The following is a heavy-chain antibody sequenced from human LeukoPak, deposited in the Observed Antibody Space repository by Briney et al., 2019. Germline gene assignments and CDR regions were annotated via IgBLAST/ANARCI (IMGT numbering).Heavy chain of an antibody. D-gene: IGHD5-12*01. V-gene: IGHV1-2*02. CDR3: ARAIIVATITFDY. J-gene: IGHJ4*02. CDR2: INPNSGGT. Sequence: EASVKVSCKASGYTFTGYYMHWVRQAPGQGLEWMGWINPNSGGTNYAQKFQGRVTMTRDTSISTAYMELSRLRSDDTAVYYCARAIIVATITFDYWGQGTLVTVSS. CDR1: GYTFTGYY.